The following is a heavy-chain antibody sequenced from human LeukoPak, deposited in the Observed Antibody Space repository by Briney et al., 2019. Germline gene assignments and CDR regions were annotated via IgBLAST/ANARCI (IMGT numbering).Heavy chain of an antibody. CDR3: ARAVRGTVQLGY. V-gene: IGHV3-74*01. CDR1: GFTFSSYW. CDR2: INTDGSST. D-gene: IGHD1-1*01. Sequence: GGSLRLSCAASGFTFSSYWMHWVRQAPGKGLAWVSRINTDGSSTSYADSVKGRFTISRDNAKNTLYLQMNSLRAEDTAVYYCARAVRGTVQLGYWGQGTLVTVSS. J-gene: IGHJ4*02.